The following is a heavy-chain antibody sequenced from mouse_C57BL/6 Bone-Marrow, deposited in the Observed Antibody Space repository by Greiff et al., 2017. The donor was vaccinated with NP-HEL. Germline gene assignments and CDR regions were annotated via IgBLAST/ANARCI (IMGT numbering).Heavy chain of an antibody. D-gene: IGHD2-2*01. CDR2: INPGSGGT. CDR3: AKSYGYDDAMDY. Sequence: QVQLKQSGAELVRPGTSVKVSCKASGYALTNYLVDWVKQRPGQGLEWIGVINPGSGGTNYNEKFKGKATLTADKSASTAYMQLSSLTSEDSAVYVCAKSYGYDDAMDYWGQGTSVTVSS. V-gene: IGHV1-54*01. J-gene: IGHJ4*01. CDR1: GYALTNYL.